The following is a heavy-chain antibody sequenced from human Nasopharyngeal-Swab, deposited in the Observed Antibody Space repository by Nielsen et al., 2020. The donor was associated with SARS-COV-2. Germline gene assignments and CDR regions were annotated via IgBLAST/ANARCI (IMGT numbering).Heavy chain of an antibody. D-gene: IGHD3-10*01. CDR3: ARDTMVRGVIITPYDAFDI. V-gene: IGHV1-69*06. Sequence: VRQMPGKGLEWMGGIIPIFGTANYAQKFQGRVTITADKSTSTAYMELSSLRSEDTAVYYCARDTMVRGVIITPYDAFDIWGQGTMVTVSS. CDR2: IIPIFGTA. J-gene: IGHJ3*02.